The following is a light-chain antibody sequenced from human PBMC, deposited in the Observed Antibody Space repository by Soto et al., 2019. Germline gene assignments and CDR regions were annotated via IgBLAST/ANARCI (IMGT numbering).Light chain of an antibody. Sequence: IQMTQSPSTLSASVGARVPITCRARQSISSWLACYQQQPGKAPQLLIYDVSSLESGVPSIFSGSASGTDFTLTISSLQPEYFATYYCQHYNSYSEAFGQGTKVDIK. CDR2: DVS. V-gene: IGKV1-5*01. CDR1: QSISSW. CDR3: QHYNSYSEA. J-gene: IGKJ1*01.